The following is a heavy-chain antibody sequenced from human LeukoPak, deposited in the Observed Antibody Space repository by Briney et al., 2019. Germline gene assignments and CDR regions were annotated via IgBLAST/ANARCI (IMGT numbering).Heavy chain of an antibody. J-gene: IGHJ6*03. Sequence: PSETLSLTCAVYGGSFSGYHWTWIRQSPGKGLEWIGDINPSGSTYYNPSLKSRLTISVDTSKNQFSLKLRSVTAADTAVYYCARGRHNITMIVVVMTSVSYYLDVWGKGTTVTVS. CDR3: ARGRHNITMIVVVMTSVSYYLDV. CDR1: GGSFSGYH. D-gene: IGHD3-22*01. V-gene: IGHV4-34*01. CDR2: INPSGST.